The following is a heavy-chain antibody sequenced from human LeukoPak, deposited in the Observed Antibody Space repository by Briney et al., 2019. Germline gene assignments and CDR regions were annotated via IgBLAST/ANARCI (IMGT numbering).Heavy chain of an antibody. CDR2: ISSSRNNI. J-gene: IGHJ4*02. V-gene: IGHV3-21*01. CDR3: SRYDTAYCFSLDFDD. Sequence: GGSLSLFCGGWGFTLCLYSMHGLRLARGKGLVWVSSISSSRNNIYYANSVKGRFSITGDNAKNSLYLQMDSVRAEDTSVYYGSRYDTAYCFSLDFDDWGQGTLVTVSS. CDR1: GFTLCLYS. D-gene: IGHD2-21*01.